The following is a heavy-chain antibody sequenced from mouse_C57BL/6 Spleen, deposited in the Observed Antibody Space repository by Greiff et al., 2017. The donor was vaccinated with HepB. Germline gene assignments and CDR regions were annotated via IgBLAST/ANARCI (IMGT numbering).Heavy chain of an antibody. CDR1: GFTFSDYG. J-gene: IGHJ4*01. CDR3: ARTPLYAMDY. V-gene: IGHV5-17*01. CDR2: ISSGSSTI. Sequence: DVQLVESGGGLVKPGGSLKLSCAASGFTFSDYGMHWVRQAPEKGLEWVAYISSGSSTIYYADTVKGRFTISRDNAKNTLFLQMTSLRSEDTAMYYCARTPLYAMDYWGQGTSVTVSS.